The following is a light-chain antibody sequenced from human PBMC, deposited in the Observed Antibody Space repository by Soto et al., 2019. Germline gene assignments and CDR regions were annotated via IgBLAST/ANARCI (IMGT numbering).Light chain of an antibody. Sequence: DIQMTQSPSTLSASVGDRVTITCRASQSISSSLAWYQQKPGKAPKRLIYKASSLESGVPSRFSGSGSGTDFTLTISSLQPDDFATYYCQQYNTYWTFGQGTKVEIK. J-gene: IGKJ1*01. CDR1: QSISSS. CDR3: QQYNTYWT. V-gene: IGKV1-5*03. CDR2: KAS.